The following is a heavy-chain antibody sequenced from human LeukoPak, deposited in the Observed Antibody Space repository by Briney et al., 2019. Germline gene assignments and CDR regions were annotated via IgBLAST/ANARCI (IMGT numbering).Heavy chain of an antibody. V-gene: IGHV3-21*01. D-gene: IGHD6-6*01. CDR3: ARAIPKYSSSSGATDY. CDR1: GFTFSSYS. J-gene: IGHJ4*02. CDR2: ISSSSSYI. Sequence: GGSLRLSCAASGFTFSSYSMNGVRQAPGKGPEWVSSISSSSSYIYYADSVKGRFTISRDNAKNSLYLQMNSLRAEDTAVYYCARAIPKYSSSSGATDYWGQGTLVTVSS.